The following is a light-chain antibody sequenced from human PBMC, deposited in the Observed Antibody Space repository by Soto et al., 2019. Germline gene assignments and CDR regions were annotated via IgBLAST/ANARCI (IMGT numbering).Light chain of an antibody. CDR2: AAS. V-gene: IGKV1-39*01. Sequence: DIPMTQSPSSLSASVGDRVTITCRASQSISTYLNWYQQKPGKAPKLLIYAASSLESGVPSRFTGSGSGTDFTLTISSLQPEDFATYFCHQTYITPWMFGQGTKVDSK. J-gene: IGKJ1*01. CDR3: HQTYITPWM. CDR1: QSISTY.